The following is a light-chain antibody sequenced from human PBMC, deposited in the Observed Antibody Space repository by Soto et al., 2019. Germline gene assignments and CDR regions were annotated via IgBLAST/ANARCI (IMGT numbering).Light chain of an antibody. J-gene: IGKJ3*01. Sequence: DIVLTQSPATLSLSPGDRATLSCTASQSVSRDFAWYQQKPAQAPRLFIYDASNRATGIPARFSGSGSGTDITLTINSFQPEDFAVYYCQHRHNFGPGTKVDFK. CDR3: QHRHN. CDR2: DAS. CDR1: QSVSRD. V-gene: IGKV3-11*01.